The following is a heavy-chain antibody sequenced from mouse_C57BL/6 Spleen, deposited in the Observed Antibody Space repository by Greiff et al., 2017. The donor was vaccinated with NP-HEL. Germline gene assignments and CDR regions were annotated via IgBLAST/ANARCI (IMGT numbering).Heavy chain of an antibody. Sequence: VQLQESGPELVKPGASVKISCKASGYAFSSSWMNWVKQRPGKGLEWIGRIYPGDGDTNYNGKFKGKATLTADKSSSTAYMQLSSLTSEDSAVYFCANYMFAYWGQGTLVTVSA. J-gene: IGHJ3*01. CDR1: GYAFSSSW. V-gene: IGHV1-82*01. D-gene: IGHD2-1*01. CDR3: ANYMFAY. CDR2: IYPGDGDT.